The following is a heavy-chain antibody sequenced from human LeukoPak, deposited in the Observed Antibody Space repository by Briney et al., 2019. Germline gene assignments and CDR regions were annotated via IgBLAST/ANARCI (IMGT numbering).Heavy chain of an antibody. CDR3: AKDLGQTSGYFDY. V-gene: IGHV3-23*01. CDR2: ISGSGGST. CDR1: GFTFSSYA. Sequence: PGGSLRLSCAASGFTFSSYAMSWVRKAPGKGLEWVSAISGSGGSTYYADSVKGRFTISRDNSKNTLYLQMNSLRAEDTAVYYCAKDLGQTSGYFDYWGQGTLVTVSS. J-gene: IGHJ4*02.